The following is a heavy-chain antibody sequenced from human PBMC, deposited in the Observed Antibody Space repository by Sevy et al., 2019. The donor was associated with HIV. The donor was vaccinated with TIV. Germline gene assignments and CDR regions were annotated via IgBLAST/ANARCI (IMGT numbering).Heavy chain of an antibody. J-gene: IGHJ6*02. V-gene: IGHV3-53*01. CDR3: ARDRNTAMVIGMDV. CDR1: GFIVSSNY. D-gene: IGHD5-18*01. Sequence: GGSLSLSCAASGFIVSSNYMSWVRQAPGKGLEWVSVFFSGGSTYYEDSVKGRFTISRDNSKNTLYLQMNSLRAEDTAVYYCARDRNTAMVIGMDVWGQGTTVTVSS. CDR2: FFSGGST.